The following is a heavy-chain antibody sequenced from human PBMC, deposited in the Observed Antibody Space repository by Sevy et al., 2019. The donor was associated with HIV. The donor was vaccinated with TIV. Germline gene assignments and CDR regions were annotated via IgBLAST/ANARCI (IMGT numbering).Heavy chain of an antibody. CDR2: ISYDGSNK. D-gene: IGHD3-22*01. CDR3: AKDLLGFYSSGYYGPDY. CDR1: GFTFSSYG. J-gene: IGHJ4*02. Sequence: GGSLRLSCAASGFTFSSYGMHWVRQAPGKGLEWVAVISYDGSNKYYADSVKGRFTISRDNSKNPLYLQMNSLRAEDTAVYYCAKDLLGFYSSGYYGPDYWGQGTLVTVSS. V-gene: IGHV3-30*18.